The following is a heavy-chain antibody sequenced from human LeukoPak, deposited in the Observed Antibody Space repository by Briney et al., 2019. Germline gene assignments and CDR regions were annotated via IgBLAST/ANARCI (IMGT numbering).Heavy chain of an antibody. Sequence: PSETLSLTCTVSGDSISSGSYYWSWIRQPAGEGLEWIGRVYTSGSTNYNPSLKSRVTLSVDTSKEQFSLKLSSVTAADTAVYYCARDHSSSWNYYYYYMDVWGKGTTVTVSS. D-gene: IGHD6-13*01. V-gene: IGHV4-61*02. CDR1: GDSISSGSYY. CDR2: VYTSGST. J-gene: IGHJ6*03. CDR3: ARDHSSSWNYYYYYMDV.